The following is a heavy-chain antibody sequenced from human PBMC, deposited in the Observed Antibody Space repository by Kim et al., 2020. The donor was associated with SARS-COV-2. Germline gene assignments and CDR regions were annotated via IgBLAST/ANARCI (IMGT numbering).Heavy chain of an antibody. Sequence: ASVKVSCKASGYTFTNYAINWVRQAPGQGLEWMGWISAYNGNTNYAQRLQGRVTMTRDTSTSTAYMELRSLRSDDTAVYYCATDILTGYRNPNYYFDYWG. CDR1: GYTFTNYA. CDR3: ATDILTGYRNPNYYFDY. CDR2: ISAYNGNT. J-gene: IGHJ4*01. D-gene: IGHD3-9*01. V-gene: IGHV1-18*04.